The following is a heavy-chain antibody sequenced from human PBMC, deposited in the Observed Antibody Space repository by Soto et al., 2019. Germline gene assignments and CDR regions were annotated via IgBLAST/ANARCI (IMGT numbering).Heavy chain of an antibody. CDR1: GFTFSSSA. CDR2: ISGSGGGT. J-gene: IGHJ4*02. D-gene: IGHD6-25*01. Sequence: EVQLLESGGGLVQPGGSLRLSCAASGFTFSSSAMTWVRQAPGKGLEWVSAISGSGGGTYYADSVKGRFAISRDNSKNTLYLQRDSLRAGDTAVYYCAKSTGCSGGICNWGQGTQVTVSS. CDR3: AKSTGCSGGICN. V-gene: IGHV3-23*01.